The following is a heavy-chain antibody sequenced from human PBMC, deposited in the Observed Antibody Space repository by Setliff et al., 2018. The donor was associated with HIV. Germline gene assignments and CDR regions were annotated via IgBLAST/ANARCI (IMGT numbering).Heavy chain of an antibody. CDR1: GFTFSSYA. Sequence: PGGSLRLSCAASGFTFSSYAMSWVRQAPGSGLEWVSGITANDGNSYYADSVKGRFTISRHNAKNSLYLQMNSLRAEDTAVYYCAREWAARYTDNWYEGGQDHYYYYMDVWGKGSTVTVSS. D-gene: IGHD1-1*01. J-gene: IGHJ6*03. CDR2: ITANDGNS. V-gene: IGHV3-23*01. CDR3: AREWAARYTDNWYEGGQDHYYYYMDV.